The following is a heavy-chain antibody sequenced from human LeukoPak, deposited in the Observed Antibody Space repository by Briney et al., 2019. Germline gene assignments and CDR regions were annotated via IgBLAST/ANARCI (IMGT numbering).Heavy chain of an antibody. J-gene: IGHJ4*02. CDR2: NNPNSGGT. Sequence: ASVKVSCKASGYTFTGYYMHWVRQAPAQGLEWMGWNNPNSGGTNYAQKFQGRVTMTRDTSISTAYMELSRLRSDDTAVHYCARDRRRSETDYWGQGTLVTVSS. V-gene: IGHV1-2*02. CDR1: GYTFTGYY. D-gene: IGHD1-14*01. CDR3: ARDRRRSETDY.